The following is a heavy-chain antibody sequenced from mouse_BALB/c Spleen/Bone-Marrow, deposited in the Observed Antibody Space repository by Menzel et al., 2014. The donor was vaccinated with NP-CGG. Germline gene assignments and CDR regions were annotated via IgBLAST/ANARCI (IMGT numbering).Heavy chain of an antibody. V-gene: IGHV14-3*02. CDR3: ARVYPNAMDY. CDR2: IDPANGNT. D-gene: IGHD2-1*01. CDR1: GFNVKDTY. Sequence: EVQLQQSGAELVKPGASVKLSCTASGFNVKDTYMHWVKQRPKQGLEWIGRIDPANGNTKYDPKFQGKATITADTSSNTAYLQLSSLTSEDTAVYYCARVYPNAMDYWGQGTSVTVSS. J-gene: IGHJ4*01.